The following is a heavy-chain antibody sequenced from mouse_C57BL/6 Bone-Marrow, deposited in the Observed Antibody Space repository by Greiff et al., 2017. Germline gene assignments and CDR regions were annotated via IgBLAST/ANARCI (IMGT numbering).Heavy chain of an antibody. V-gene: IGHV5-4*01. CDR2: ISDGGSYT. J-gene: IGHJ3*01. CDR3: AREWPPSWFAY. Sequence: EVKLMESGGGLVKPGGSLKLSCAASGFTFSSYAMSWVRQTPEKRLEWVATISDGGSYTYYPDNVKGRFTISRDNAKNNLYLQMSHLKSEDTAMYYCAREWPPSWFAYWGQGTLVTVSA. CDR1: GFTFSSYA.